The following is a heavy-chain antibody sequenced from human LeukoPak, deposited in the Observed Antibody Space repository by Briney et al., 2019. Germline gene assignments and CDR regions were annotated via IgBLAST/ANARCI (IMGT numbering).Heavy chain of an antibody. V-gene: IGHV4-61*02. CDR1: GGSISSGSYY. CDR2: IYTSGNT. J-gene: IGHJ6*02. D-gene: IGHD5-18*01. CDR3: ARDRDTYGMDV. Sequence: SETLSLTCSVSGGSISSGSYYWSWTRQPAGKGLEWIGRIYTSGNTNYNPSLKSRVTISVDTSKNQFSLKLSSVTAADTAVYYCARDRDTYGMDVWGQGTTVTVSS.